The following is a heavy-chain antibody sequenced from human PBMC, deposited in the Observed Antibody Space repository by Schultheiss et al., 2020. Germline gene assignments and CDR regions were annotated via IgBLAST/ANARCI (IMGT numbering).Heavy chain of an antibody. V-gene: IGHV3-30*02. Sequence: GGSLRLSCAASGFTFSSYGMHWVRQAPGKGLEWVAFIRYDGSNKYYADSVKGRFTISRDNSKNTLYLQMNSLRAEDTAVYYCAKDEVGATLPSYSYYGMHILVEATMVTVCS. CDR3: AKDEVGATLPSYSYYGMHI. D-gene: IGHD1-26*01. CDR2: IRYDGSNK. J-gene: IGHJ6*04. CDR1: GFTFSSYG.